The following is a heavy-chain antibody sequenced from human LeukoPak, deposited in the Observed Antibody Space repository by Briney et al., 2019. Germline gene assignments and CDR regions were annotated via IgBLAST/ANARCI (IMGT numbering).Heavy chain of an antibody. Sequence: KTGGSLRLXCAASGFTFSSYSMKWVRQAPGKGLEWVSSISTASSYIYYADSVKGRFTISRDYAKNSLYLQMNSLRVEDTAVYYCARGTSGTYEPDYWGQGTLVTVSS. CDR2: ISTASSYI. D-gene: IGHD1-26*01. V-gene: IGHV3-21*01. CDR1: GFTFSSYS. CDR3: ARGTSGTYEPDY. J-gene: IGHJ4*02.